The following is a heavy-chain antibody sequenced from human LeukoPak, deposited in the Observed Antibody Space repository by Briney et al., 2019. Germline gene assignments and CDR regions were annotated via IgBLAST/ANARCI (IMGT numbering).Heavy chain of an antibody. V-gene: IGHV1-69*13. CDR1: VGTFSSYA. J-gene: IGHJ6*02. Sequence: SVKVSCKASVGTFSSYAISWVRQAPGQGLEWMGGTIPIFGTANYAQKFQGRVTITADESTSTAYMELSSLRSEDTAVYYCARDLLVVPAATGLYYYGMDVWGQGTTVTVSS. D-gene: IGHD2-2*01. CDR2: TIPIFGTA. CDR3: ARDLLVVPAATGLYYYGMDV.